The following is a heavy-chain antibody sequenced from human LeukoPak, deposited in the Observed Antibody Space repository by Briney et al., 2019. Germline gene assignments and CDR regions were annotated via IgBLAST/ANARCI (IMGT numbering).Heavy chain of an antibody. CDR2: ISGSGGST. V-gene: IGHV3-23*01. D-gene: IGHD2-15*01. J-gene: IGHJ3*02. Sequence: GGSLRLSCAASGFTFSSYAMRGVGSAPRKGLEWVSAISGSGGSTYYADSVKGRITISRDNSKNTLYLQMNSLRAEDTAVYYCAKDQAGSRATGNAFDIWGQGTMVTVSS. CDR1: GFTFSSYA. CDR3: AKDQAGSRATGNAFDI.